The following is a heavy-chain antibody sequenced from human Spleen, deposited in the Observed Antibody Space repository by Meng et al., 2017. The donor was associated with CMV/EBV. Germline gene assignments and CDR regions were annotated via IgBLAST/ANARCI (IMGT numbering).Heavy chain of an antibody. CDR1: FTGFY. Sequence: FTGFYVPWVRQAPGRGLQWMGWINPNSGDTNYAQNFQGRVTLTRDTSTNTAYMDLSRLKSGDTAVYYCARDAVTFYSNSDDYYFDSWGQGTLVTVSS. CDR2: INPNSGDT. J-gene: IGHJ4*02. CDR3: ARDAVTFYSNSDDYYFDS. D-gene: IGHD2/OR15-2a*01. V-gene: IGHV1-2*02.